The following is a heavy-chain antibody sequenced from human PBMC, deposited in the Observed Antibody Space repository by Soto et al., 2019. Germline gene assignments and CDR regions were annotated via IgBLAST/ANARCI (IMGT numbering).Heavy chain of an antibody. J-gene: IGHJ4*02. CDR2: INPNTGGT. V-gene: IGHV1-2*02. CDR1: GPTFTAYY. D-gene: IGHD6-13*01. CDR3: ATVPLAAAGPFFDY. Sequence: ASVKVSCKPSGPTFTAYYIHWVRQAPGQGLEWMGWINPNTGGTKYAQKFQGRVTMTEDTSTDTAYMELSSLRSEDTAVYYCATVPLAAAGPFFDYWGQGTLVTVSS.